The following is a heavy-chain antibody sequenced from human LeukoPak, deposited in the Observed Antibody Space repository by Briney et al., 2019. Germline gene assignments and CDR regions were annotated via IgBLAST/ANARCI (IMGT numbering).Heavy chain of an antibody. V-gene: IGHV4-61*02. CDR2: IYTSGST. CDR3: ARDLGVNDY. J-gene: IGHJ4*02. Sequence: SQTLSLTCTVSGGSISSGSYYWRWLRQPAGTGLEWIGRIYTSGSTNYNPSLKSRVTISVDTSKNQFSLKLSSVTAADTAVYYCARDLGVNDYWGQGTLVTVSS. D-gene: IGHD1-26*01. CDR1: GGSISSGSYY.